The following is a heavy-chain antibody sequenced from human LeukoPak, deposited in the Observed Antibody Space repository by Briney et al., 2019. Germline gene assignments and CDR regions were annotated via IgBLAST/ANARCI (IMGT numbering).Heavy chain of an antibody. Sequence: SETLSLTCAVSGGSISSSNWWSWVRQPPGKGLEWIGEIYHSGSTNYNPSLKSRVTISVDTSKNQFSLKLSSVTAADTAVYYCARVPTVTFFDYWGQGTLVTVSS. J-gene: IGHJ4*02. CDR2: IYHSGST. V-gene: IGHV4-4*02. CDR1: GGSISSSNW. D-gene: IGHD4-17*01. CDR3: ARVPTVTFFDY.